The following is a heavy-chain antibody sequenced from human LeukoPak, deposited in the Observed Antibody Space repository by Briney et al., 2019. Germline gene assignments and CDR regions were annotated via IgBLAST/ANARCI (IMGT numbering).Heavy chain of an antibody. CDR3: TTRGYCRGTPCHSDY. Sequence: GGSLRLSCAVSGLRFSNAWMNWVRQAPGKGLEWVGRIRSKSDGATADYGAPVKGRFTISRDDSKKTTYLEMNSLRTEDTAVYFCTTRGYCRGTPCHSDYWGQGILVTVSS. V-gene: IGHV3-15*07. CDR2: IRSKSDGATA. CDR1: GLRFSNAW. J-gene: IGHJ4*02. D-gene: IGHD2-15*01.